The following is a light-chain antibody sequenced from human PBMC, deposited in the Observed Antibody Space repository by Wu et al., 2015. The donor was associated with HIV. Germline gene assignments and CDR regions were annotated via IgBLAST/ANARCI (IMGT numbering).Light chain of an antibody. CDR1: QSVSSN. V-gene: IGKV3-15*01. CDR2: AAS. Sequence: EILMTQSPATLSVSPGERATLSCRASQSVSSNLAWYQQKPGQAPRFLIYAASTRATGIPARFSGSGSGTEFTLTISSLQSEDFAIYYCQQYVNWPRTFGQGTKVEIK. CDR3: QQYVNWPRT. J-gene: IGKJ1*01.